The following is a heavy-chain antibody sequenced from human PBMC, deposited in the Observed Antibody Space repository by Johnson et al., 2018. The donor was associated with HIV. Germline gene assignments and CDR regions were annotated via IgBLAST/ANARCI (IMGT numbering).Heavy chain of an antibody. J-gene: IGHJ3*02. CDR2: ISYDGSNK. CDR3: ARAGAVGFDAFDI. CDR1: GFTFSSYA. Sequence: QVHLVESGGGVVQPGRSLRLSCAASGFTFSSYAMHWVRQAPGNGLEWVAVISYDGSNKYYADSVKGRFTISRDNSKNTLYLQMNSLRAEDTAVYYCARAGAVGFDAFDIWGQGTMVTVSS. D-gene: IGHD6-19*01. V-gene: IGHV3-30-3*01.